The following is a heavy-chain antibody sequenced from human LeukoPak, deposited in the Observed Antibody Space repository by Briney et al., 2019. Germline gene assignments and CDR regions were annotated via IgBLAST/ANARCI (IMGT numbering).Heavy chain of an antibody. J-gene: IGHJ5*02. CDR1: GFTFSSYG. D-gene: IGHD3-10*01. V-gene: IGHV3-30*18. Sequence: GGSLRLSCAASGFTFSSYGMHWVRQAPGKGLEWVAVISYEGGTQYYADSVKGRFIISRDNPRNTVYLQMNILRTEDTAVYYCAKEGTPQVSTWYDLWGQGTQVIVSS. CDR2: ISYEGGTQ. CDR3: AKEGTPQVSTWYDL.